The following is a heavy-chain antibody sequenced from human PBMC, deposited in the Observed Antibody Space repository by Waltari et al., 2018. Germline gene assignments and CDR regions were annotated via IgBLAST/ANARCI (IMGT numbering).Heavy chain of an antibody. D-gene: IGHD1-26*01. V-gene: IGHV4-39*01. Sequence: QLQLQESGPGLVKPSETLSLTCTVSGGSISSSSYYWGWIRQPPGKGLEWIGSIYYSGSTYYNPSLKSRVTISVDTSKNQFSLKLSSVTAADTAVYYCARHAVREWELATMGGIDYWGQGTLVTVSS. J-gene: IGHJ4*02. CDR1: GGSISSSSYY. CDR2: IYYSGST. CDR3: ARHAVREWELATMGGIDY.